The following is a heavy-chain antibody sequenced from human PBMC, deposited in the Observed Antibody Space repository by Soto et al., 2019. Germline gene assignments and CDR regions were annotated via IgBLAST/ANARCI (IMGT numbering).Heavy chain of an antibody. D-gene: IGHD2-2*01. Sequence: QVQLVQSGAEVKKPGASVKVSCKASGYTFTSYGISWVRQAPGQGLEWMGWISAYNGNTNYAQKLQGRVTMTTDTSTSTVYMELRSLRSDDTAVYYCARDLSSPLAGDAFDIWGQGTMVTVSS. J-gene: IGHJ3*02. CDR3: ARDLSSPLAGDAFDI. CDR2: ISAYNGNT. V-gene: IGHV1-18*01. CDR1: GYTFTSYG.